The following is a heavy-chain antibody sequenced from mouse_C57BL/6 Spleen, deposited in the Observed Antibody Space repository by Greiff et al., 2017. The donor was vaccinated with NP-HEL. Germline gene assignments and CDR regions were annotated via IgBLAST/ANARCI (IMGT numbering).Heavy chain of an antibody. CDR3: ARGGDYGNLFDY. Sequence: LVESGPELVKPGASVKISCKASGYAFSSSWMNWVKQRPGKGLEWIGRIYPGDGDTNYNGKFKGKATLTADKSSSTAYMQLSSLTSEDSAVYFCARGGDYGNLFDYWGQGTTLTVSS. J-gene: IGHJ2*01. D-gene: IGHD2-1*01. CDR2: IYPGDGDT. CDR1: GYAFSSSW. V-gene: IGHV1-82*01.